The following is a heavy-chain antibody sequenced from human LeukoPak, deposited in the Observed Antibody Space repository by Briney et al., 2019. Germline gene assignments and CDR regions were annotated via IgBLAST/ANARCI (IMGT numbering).Heavy chain of an antibody. J-gene: IGHJ3*02. CDR2: INHSGSP. Sequence: PSETLSLTCAVYGGSFSGYYWSWIRRPPGKGLGRTGEINHSGSPRYNPSLKSRVTKSVDQSKNQFLWKLSSVTAADTAVYYCARGVNNWNVDVFDIWGQGTMVTVSS. V-gene: IGHV4-34*01. CDR1: GGSFSGYY. D-gene: IGHD1-20*01. CDR3: ARGVNNWNVDVFDI.